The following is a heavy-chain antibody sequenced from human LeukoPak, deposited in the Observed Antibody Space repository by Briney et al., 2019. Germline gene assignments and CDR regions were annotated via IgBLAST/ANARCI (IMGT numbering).Heavy chain of an antibody. CDR3: AGDLLRARGGYSSFFGMGLFDI. V-gene: IGHV1-69*06. Sequence: SCKASAGGSISYAICCGRQHPPRGVQRRGGNIPIFGTANYAQNLQGRVTITAVKSTSTAYMELSSLRSEDTAVYYCAGDLLRARGGYSSFFGMGLFDIWGQGTMVTVSS. CDR2: NIPIFGTA. D-gene: IGHD6-13*01. CDR1: AGGSISYA. J-gene: IGHJ3*02.